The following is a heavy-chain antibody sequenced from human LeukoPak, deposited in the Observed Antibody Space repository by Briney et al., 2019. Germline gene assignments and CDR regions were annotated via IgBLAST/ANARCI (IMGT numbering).Heavy chain of an antibody. CDR3: AKSLLRIVAPLTPFDY. V-gene: IGHV3-23*01. Sequence: GGSLRLSCAASGFTFSSYAMSWVRQAPGKGLEWVSAISGSGGSTYYADSVKGRFTISRDNSKNTLYLQMNSLRAGDTAVYYCAKSLLRIVAPLTPFDYWGQGTLVTVSS. CDR1: GFTFSSYA. CDR2: ISGSGGST. J-gene: IGHJ4*02. D-gene: IGHD5-12*01.